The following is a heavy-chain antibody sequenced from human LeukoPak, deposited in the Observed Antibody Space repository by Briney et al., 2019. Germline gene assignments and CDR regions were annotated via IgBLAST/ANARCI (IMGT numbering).Heavy chain of an antibody. CDR1: GFTFSRYS. J-gene: IGHJ4*02. Sequence: GGSLRLSCAASGFTFSRYSMNWVRQAPGKGLEWVSSISSSSSSIYYADSVKGRFTISRDNAKNSLCLQMNSLRAEDTAVYYCARDGVWGSYRPRYFDYWGQGTLVTVSS. CDR3: ARDGVWGSYRPRYFDY. D-gene: IGHD3-16*02. CDR2: ISSSSSSI. V-gene: IGHV3-48*01.